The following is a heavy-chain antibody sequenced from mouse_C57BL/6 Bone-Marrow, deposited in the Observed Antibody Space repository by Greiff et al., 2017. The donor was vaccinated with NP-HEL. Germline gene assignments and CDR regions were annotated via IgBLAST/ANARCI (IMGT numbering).Heavy chain of an antibody. CDR3: ARNYDYDGNYFDY. Sequence: QVQLKQPGAELVMPGASVKLSCKASGYTFTSYWMHWVKQRPGQGLEWIGEIDPSDSYTNYNQKFKGKSTLTVDKSSSPAYMQLSSLTSEDSAVYYCARNYDYDGNYFDYWGQGTTLTVSS. V-gene: IGHV1-69*01. CDR2: IDPSDSYT. D-gene: IGHD2-4*01. J-gene: IGHJ2*01. CDR1: GYTFTSYW.